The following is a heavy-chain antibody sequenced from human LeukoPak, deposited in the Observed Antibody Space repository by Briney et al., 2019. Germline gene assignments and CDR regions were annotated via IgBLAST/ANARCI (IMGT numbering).Heavy chain of an antibody. Sequence: GGSLRLSCAASGFTFSSYAMHWVRHAPGKGLEWVAVISYDGSNKYYADSVKGRFTISRDNSKNTLYLQMNSLRAEDTAVYYCARDHTLGGDLDIYFDYWGQGTLVTVSS. V-gene: IGHV3-30*01. J-gene: IGHJ4*02. CDR2: ISYDGSNK. CDR3: ARDHTLGGDLDIYFDY. CDR1: GFTFSSYA. D-gene: IGHD2-21*02.